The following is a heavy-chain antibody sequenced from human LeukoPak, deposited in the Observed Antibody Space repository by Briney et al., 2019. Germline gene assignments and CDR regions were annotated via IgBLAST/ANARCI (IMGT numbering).Heavy chain of an antibody. CDR2: IYPGDSDT. CDR1: GYRFTSYW. V-gene: IGHV5-51*01. Sequence: GASLQISCKGSGYRFTSYWIGWVRRMPGKGLEWMGIIYPGDSDTRYSPSFQGQVTISADKSISTAYLQWSSLKASDTAMYYCARQSDGYNPFDYWGQGTLVTVSS. D-gene: IGHD5-24*01. CDR3: ARQSDGYNPFDY. J-gene: IGHJ4*02.